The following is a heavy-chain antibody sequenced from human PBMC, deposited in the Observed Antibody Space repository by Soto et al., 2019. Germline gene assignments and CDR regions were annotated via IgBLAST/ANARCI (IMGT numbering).Heavy chain of an antibody. V-gene: IGHV3-23*01. CDR2: ISESGST. CDR1: GFIFSDYG. J-gene: IGHJ4*02. D-gene: IGHD1-26*01. Sequence: GGSLRLPCAASGFIFSDYGMSWVRQAPGKGLEWVSAISESGSTYYADSVKGRFTITRDNSKSRLYLQMNSLRAEDTAIYYCTKVLGSVGATSLDYWGQGTLVTVSS. CDR3: TKVLGSVGATSLDY.